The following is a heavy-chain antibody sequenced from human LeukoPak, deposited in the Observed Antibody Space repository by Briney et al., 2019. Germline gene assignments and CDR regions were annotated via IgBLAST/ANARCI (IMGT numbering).Heavy chain of an antibody. Sequence: PGGSLSLSCAASGFTVSSNCMSWVRQAPGKGLKWVSAICGGGTTYYADSVKGRFTISRDNSKNTVYLQMNSLRAEDTAVYYCARCSTSSGHSVRWFDPWGQGTLVTVSS. CDR3: ARCSTSSGHSVRWFDP. D-gene: IGHD3-22*01. CDR2: ICGGGTT. J-gene: IGHJ5*02. CDR1: GFTVSSNC. V-gene: IGHV3-53*01.